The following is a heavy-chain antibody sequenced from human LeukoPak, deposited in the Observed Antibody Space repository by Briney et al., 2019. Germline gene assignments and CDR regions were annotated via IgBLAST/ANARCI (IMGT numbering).Heavy chain of an antibody. J-gene: IGHJ4*02. CDR1: GGSISSYY. Sequence: SETLSLTCTVSGGSISSYYWSWIRQPPGKGLEWIGYIYYSGSTNYNPSLKSRVTISVDTSKNQFSLKLSSVTAADTAVYYWARSKVGFLFDYWGQGTLVTVSS. D-gene: IGHD3-10*01. V-gene: IGHV4-59*01. CDR2: IYYSGST. CDR3: ARSKVGFLFDY.